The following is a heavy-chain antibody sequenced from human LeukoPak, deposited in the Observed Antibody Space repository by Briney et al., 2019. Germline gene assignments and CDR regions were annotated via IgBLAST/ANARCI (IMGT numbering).Heavy chain of an antibody. CDR2: IYYSGST. D-gene: IGHD3-16*01. CDR1: GFTFSNAW. CDR3: AGVGEVELVLGY. J-gene: IGHJ3*01. Sequence: GSLRLSCAASGFTFSNAWMSWVRQAPGKGLEWIGYIYYSGSTNYNPSLKSRVTISVDTSKNQFSLKLSSVTAADTAVYYCAGVGEVELVLGYWVQGTMVTVSS. V-gene: IGHV4-59*01.